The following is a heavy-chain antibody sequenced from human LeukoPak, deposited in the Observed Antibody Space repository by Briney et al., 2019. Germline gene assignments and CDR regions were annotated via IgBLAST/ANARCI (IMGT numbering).Heavy chain of an antibody. CDR2: IYTSGST. CDR3: ARRDDLEWLSAGKGDAFDI. CDR1: GGSISSYY. D-gene: IGHD3-3*01. J-gene: IGHJ3*02. Sequence: SETLSLTCTVSGGSISSYYWSWIRQPAGKGLEWIGRIYTSGSTNYNPSLKSRVTISVDTSKNQFSLKLSSVTAADTAVYYCARRDDLEWLSAGKGDAFDIWGQGTMVTVSS. V-gene: IGHV4-4*07.